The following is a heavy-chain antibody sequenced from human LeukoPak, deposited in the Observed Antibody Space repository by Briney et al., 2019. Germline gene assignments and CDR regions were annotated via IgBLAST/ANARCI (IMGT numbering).Heavy chain of an antibody. CDR2: IYYSGST. CDR3: AGDQRGCTDY. V-gene: IGHV4-59*12. D-gene: IGHD5-12*01. CDR1: GGSISSYY. Sequence: SETLSLTCTVSGGSISSYYWSWIRQPPGKGLEWIGYIYYSGSTYYNPSLKSRVTISVDTSKNQFSLKLSSVTAADTAVYYCAGDQRGCTDYWGQGTLVTVSS. J-gene: IGHJ4*02.